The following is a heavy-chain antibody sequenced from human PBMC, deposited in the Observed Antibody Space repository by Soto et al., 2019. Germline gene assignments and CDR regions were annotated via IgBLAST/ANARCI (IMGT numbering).Heavy chain of an antibody. J-gene: IGHJ4*02. CDR2: VSGTDDTT. Sequence: GGSLRLSCAASGFTFSSYAMSWVRQAPGKGLEWVSVVSGTDDTTYYADSVKGRFTVSRDNSKNTLYLQMNSLRVEDTAVYYCAWPAHYDYIWGSYLDYWGQGALVTVSS. D-gene: IGHD3-16*02. CDR1: GFTFSSYA. CDR3: AWPAHYDYIWGSYLDY. V-gene: IGHV3-23*01.